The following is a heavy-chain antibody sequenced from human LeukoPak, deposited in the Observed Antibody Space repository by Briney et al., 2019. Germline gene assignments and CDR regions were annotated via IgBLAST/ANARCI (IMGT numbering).Heavy chain of an antibody. CDR1: GFTFRDYS. CDR3: ARCQYSSSPDF. Sequence: GGCLRLSCAASGFTFRDYSMSWIRQAPGKGLEWVSYISSSSDYTSYADSVKGRFTISRANAKSSLYLQMNSLRAEDAAVYYCARCQYSSSPDFWGQGILVTVSS. D-gene: IGHD6-13*01. CDR2: ISSSSDYT. J-gene: IGHJ4*02. V-gene: IGHV3-11*06.